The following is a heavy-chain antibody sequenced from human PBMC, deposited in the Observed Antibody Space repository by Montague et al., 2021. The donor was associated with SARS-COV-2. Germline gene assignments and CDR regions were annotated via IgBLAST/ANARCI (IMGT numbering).Heavy chain of an antibody. CDR2: TYYRSKWYN. CDR3: ARGLWFGKLLSLYYYYGMDV. D-gene: IGHD3-10*01. CDR1: GDSVSSNSAA. V-gene: IGHV6-1*01. Sequence: CAISGDSVSSNSAAWNWIRQSPSRGLEWLGRTYYRSKWYNDYAVSVKSRITTNPDTSKNQFSLQLNSVTPEDTAVYYCARGLWFGKLLSLYYYYGMDVWGQGTTVTVSS. J-gene: IGHJ6*02.